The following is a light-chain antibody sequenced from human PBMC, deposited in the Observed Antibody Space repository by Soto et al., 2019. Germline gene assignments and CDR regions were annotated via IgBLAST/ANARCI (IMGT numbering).Light chain of an antibody. CDR2: GNS. V-gene: IGLV1-40*01. Sequence: QSVLTQPPSVSGAPGQRVTISCTGSSSNIGAGYDVHWYQQLPGTAPKLLIYGNSNRPSGVPDRFSGSKSGTSASLAITGLQAADEADYYWKSYDSSLSGVVFGGGTKLTVL. J-gene: IGLJ2*01. CDR3: KSYDSSLSGVV. CDR1: SSNIGAGYD.